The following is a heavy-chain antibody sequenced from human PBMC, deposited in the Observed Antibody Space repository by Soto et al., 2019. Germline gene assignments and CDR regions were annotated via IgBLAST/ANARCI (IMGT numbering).Heavy chain of an antibody. Sequence: ASVKVSCKASGYTFTSYAMHWVRQAPGQRLEWMGWINAGNGNTKYSQKFQGRVTITRDTSASTAYMELSSLRSEHTAVYYCARDPGYSYGYNWGQGTLVTVSS. CDR3: ARDPGYSYGYN. V-gene: IGHV1-3*01. J-gene: IGHJ4*02. D-gene: IGHD5-18*01. CDR2: INAGNGNT. CDR1: GYTFTSYA.